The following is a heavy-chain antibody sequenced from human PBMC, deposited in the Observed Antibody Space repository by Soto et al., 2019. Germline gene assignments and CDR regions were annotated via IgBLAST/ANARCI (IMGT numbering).Heavy chain of an antibody. CDR3: ARGGAAGLNYYYYGMDV. Sequence: GASVKVSCKASGYTFTSYAMHWVRQAPGQRLEWMGWINAGNGNTKYSQKFQGRVTITRDTSASTAYMELSSLRSEDTAVYYCARGGAAGLNYYYYGMDVWGQGTTVTVSS. CDR2: INAGNGNT. D-gene: IGHD6-13*01. J-gene: IGHJ6*02. V-gene: IGHV1-3*01. CDR1: GYTFTSYA.